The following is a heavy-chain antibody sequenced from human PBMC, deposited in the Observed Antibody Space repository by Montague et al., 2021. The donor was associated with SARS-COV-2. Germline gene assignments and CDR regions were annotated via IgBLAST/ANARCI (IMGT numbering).Heavy chain of an antibody. J-gene: IGHJ4*02. Sequence: SETLSLTCSVSGDSITYFYWSRIRQAPGKGLEWIGHIYSRGSTKCNPSLESRVTISADTSTNHFSLNLRSVTAADTAVYYCASRGAGWFGSNPERFHYWGQGTLVTVSS. D-gene: IGHD3-10*01. V-gene: IGHV4-59*12. CDR3: ASRGAGWFGSNPERFHY. CDR2: IYSRGST. CDR1: GDSITYFY.